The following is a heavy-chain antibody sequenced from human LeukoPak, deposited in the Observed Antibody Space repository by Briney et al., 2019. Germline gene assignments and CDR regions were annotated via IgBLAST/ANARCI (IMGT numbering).Heavy chain of an antibody. D-gene: IGHD4-17*01. J-gene: IGHJ4*02. CDR1: GFTFSSNA. CDR2: ISGNDGST. Sequence: RGSLRLSCAASGFTFSSNAMSWVRQAPGKGLEWVSSISGNDGSTYYADSVKGRFTISRDNSKNTLYLQMSSLRAEDTAVYYCAKDPMTTVTTVDSDWGQGTLVTVSS. V-gene: IGHV3-23*01. CDR3: AKDPMTTVTTVDSD.